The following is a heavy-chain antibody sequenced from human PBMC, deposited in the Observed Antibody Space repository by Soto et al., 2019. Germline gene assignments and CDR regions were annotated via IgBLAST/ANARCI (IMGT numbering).Heavy chain of an antibody. CDR2: INPNSGAT. J-gene: IGHJ5*02. CDR3: ANLPPTPHWFDP. D-gene: IGHD2-15*01. V-gene: IGHV1-2*06. Sequence: ASVKVSCKASGYTFTGYFIQWLRHAPGQGLEWMGRINPNSGATNYARKFQDRVTMTRDTSINTAYMELSSLRSDDTAIYYCANLPPTPHWFDPWGQGTLVTVSS. CDR1: GYTFTGYF.